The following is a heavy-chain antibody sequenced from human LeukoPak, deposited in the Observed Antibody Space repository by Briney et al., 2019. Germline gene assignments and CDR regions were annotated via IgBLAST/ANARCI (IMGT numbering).Heavy chain of an antibody. CDR2: IGTAGDT. V-gene: IGHV3-13*01. D-gene: IGHD1-26*01. CDR3: ARIASGSYPDFYFDL. J-gene: IGHJ2*01. CDR1: EFTSISYA. Sequence: GGSLRPSCAAPEFTSISYARHGFRQATGKVWGWFSAIGTAGDTYYPGSVKGRFTISREDAKNSLYLQMNSLRAEDTAVYYCARIASGSYPDFYFDLWGRGTLVTVSS.